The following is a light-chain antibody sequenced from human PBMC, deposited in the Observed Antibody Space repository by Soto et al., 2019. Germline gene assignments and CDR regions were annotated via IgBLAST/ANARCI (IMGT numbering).Light chain of an antibody. Sequence: DIQMTQSPSSLSASVGDGVTITCRASQTINKFLNWYQQKPGKAPRLLIYDASSSQGGVPSRFIGTGSGTEFTLIISSVQPEDFATYYCQQSYSIPRTFCQGTKL. CDR2: DAS. V-gene: IGKV1-39*01. J-gene: IGKJ2*02. CDR3: QQSYSIPRT. CDR1: QTINKF.